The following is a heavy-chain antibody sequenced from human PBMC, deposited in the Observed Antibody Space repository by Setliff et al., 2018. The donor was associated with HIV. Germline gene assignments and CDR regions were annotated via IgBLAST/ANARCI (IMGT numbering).Heavy chain of an antibody. CDR3: ARESGSYPYRVLQH. V-gene: IGHV4-39*07. Sequence: SETLSLPCNVSGDSIKSSTYHWGWIRQSSGKGLEWIGSIAYSGSTSYSPSLKSRVTISVDTSNNQFSLRLRSVTAADTAVYYCARESGSYPYRVLQHWGQGTLVTVSS. CDR2: IAYSGST. J-gene: IGHJ1*01. CDR1: GDSIKSSTYH. D-gene: IGHD1-26*01.